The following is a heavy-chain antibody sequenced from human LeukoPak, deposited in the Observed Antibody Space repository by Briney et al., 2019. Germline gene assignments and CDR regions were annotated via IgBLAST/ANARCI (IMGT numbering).Heavy chain of an antibody. J-gene: IGHJ4*02. V-gene: IGHV3-21*01. CDR1: GFTFSTYS. D-gene: IGHD2-21*01. CDR3: ATDFCIKPETTRDCYLDY. CDR2: ISSSSGYT. Sequence: KTGGSLRLSCAASGFTFSTYSMNWVRQAPGKGLEWVSSISSSSGYTYYADSVKGRFTISRDNAKNSLYLQMNSLRAEDTAVYYCATDFCIKPETTRDCYLDYWGQGTLVTVSS.